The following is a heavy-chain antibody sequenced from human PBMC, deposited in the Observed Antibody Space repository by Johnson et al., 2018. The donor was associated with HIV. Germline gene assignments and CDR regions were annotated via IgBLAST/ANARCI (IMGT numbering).Heavy chain of an antibody. V-gene: IGHV3-30-3*01. CDR1: GFTFSSYA. CDR3: AKDTNDAFDI. Sequence: QVQLVESGGGLIQPGGSLRLSCAASGFTFSSYAMHWVRQAPGKGLEWVAVISYDGSNKYYADSVKGRFTISRDNSKNTLYLQMNSLRAEDTAVYHCAKDTNDAFDIWGQGTMVTVSS. J-gene: IGHJ3*02. D-gene: IGHD1-1*01. CDR2: ISYDGSNK.